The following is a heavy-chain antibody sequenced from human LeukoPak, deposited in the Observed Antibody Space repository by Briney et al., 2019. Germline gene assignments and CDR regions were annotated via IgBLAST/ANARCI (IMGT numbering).Heavy chain of an antibody. J-gene: IGHJ6*03. Sequence: AGGSLRLSCAASGFTFSSYAMSWVRQAPGKGLEWVSAISGSGGSTYYADSVKGRFTISRDNSKNTLYLQMNSLRAEDTAIYYCAKDGDSTGYYSSYYNHMDVWGKGTSVTISS. V-gene: IGHV3-23*01. CDR3: AKDGDSTGYYSSYYNHMDV. CDR1: GFTFSSYA. D-gene: IGHD3-22*01. CDR2: ISGSGGST.